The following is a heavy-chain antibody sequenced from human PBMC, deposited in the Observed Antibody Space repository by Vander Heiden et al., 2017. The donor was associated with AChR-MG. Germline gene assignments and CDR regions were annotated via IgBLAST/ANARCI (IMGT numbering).Heavy chain of an antibody. D-gene: IGHD3-22*01. J-gene: IGHJ5*02. V-gene: IGHV1-69*01. CDR1: GGTFSSYA. Sequence: QVQLVQSGAEVKKPGSSVKVSCKASGGTFSSYAISWVRQAPGQGLEWMGGIIPIFGTANYAQKFQGRVTITADESTSTAYMELSSLRSEDTAVYYCARGSTYYYDSSGYRGFDPWGQGTLVTVSS. CDR2: IIPIFGTA. CDR3: ARGSTYYYDSSGYRGFDP.